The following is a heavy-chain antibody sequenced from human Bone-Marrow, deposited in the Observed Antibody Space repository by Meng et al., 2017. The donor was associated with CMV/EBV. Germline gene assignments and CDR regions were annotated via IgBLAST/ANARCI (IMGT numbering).Heavy chain of an antibody. V-gene: IGHV1-18*04. J-gene: IGHJ2*01. D-gene: IGHD2-2*01. CDR2: ISAYNGNT. CDR1: GYTFTGYY. CDR3: ARDGDIVVVPADGWYFAF. Sequence: ASVKVSCKASGYTFTGYYMHWVRQAPGQGLEWMGWISAYNGNTNYAQKLQGRVTMTTDTSTSTAYMELRSLRSDDTAVYYCARDGDIVVVPADGWYFAFWGHGTLVTVSS.